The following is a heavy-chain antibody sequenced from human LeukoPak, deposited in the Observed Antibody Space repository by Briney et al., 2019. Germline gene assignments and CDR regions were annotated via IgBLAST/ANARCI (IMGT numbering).Heavy chain of an antibody. D-gene: IGHD3-9*01. CDR1: GYTFTYCS. CDR3: YSKGRLGWRVVNWFDP. V-gene: IGHV1-68*01. J-gene: IGHJ5*02. CDR2: ITLYNGNT. Sequence: ASVKVSCKASGYTFTYCSLHWLQQAPGQGLERMRWITLYNGNTNCAKKFQGRVTITRDMSLRTAYIELSSLRFRDAILTGYYSKGRLGWRVVNWFDPWGQGTLVTVSS.